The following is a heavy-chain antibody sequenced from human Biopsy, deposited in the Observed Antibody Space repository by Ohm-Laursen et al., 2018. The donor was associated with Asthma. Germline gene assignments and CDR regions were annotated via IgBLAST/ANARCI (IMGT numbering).Heavy chain of an antibody. D-gene: IGHD4-23*01. CDR3: ARTHERWTSIQDDALDI. Sequence: SLRLSCSASGFTFSIYDIHWVRQAPGKGLEWVAVISYDGGNKFYGDSVKGRFTLSRDNSRNTLYLQMNSLRIEDTAIYYCARTHERWTSIQDDALDIWGQGTMVIVSS. J-gene: IGHJ3*02. CDR1: GFTFSIYD. CDR2: ISYDGGNK. V-gene: IGHV3-30*03.